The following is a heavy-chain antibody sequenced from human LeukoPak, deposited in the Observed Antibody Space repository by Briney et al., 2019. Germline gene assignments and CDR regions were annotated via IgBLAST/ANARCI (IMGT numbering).Heavy chain of an antibody. D-gene: IGHD6-13*01. J-gene: IGHJ4*02. Sequence: SETLSLTCTVSGGSISSHYWSWIRQPPGKGLEWIGYIYYSGTTNYNPSLKSRVTISVDTSKNQFSLKLSSVTAAVTAVYYCARGVHIAAAQYGYWGQGTLVTVSS. V-gene: IGHV4-59*11. CDR3: ARGVHIAAAQYGY. CDR2: IYYSGTT. CDR1: GGSISSHY.